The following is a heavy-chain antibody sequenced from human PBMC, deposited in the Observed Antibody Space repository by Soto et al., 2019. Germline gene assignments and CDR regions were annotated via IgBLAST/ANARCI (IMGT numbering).Heavy chain of an antibody. CDR2: IIPIFGTA. D-gene: IGHD3-10*01. V-gene: IGHV1-69*13. Sequence: SVKVSCKASGGTFSSYAISWVRQAPGQGLEWMGGIIPIFGTANYAQKFRGRVTITADESTSTAYMELSSLRSEDTAVYYCARAVLLLVRGVINWFDPWGQGTLVTVSS. J-gene: IGHJ5*02. CDR1: GGTFSSYA. CDR3: ARAVLLLVRGVINWFDP.